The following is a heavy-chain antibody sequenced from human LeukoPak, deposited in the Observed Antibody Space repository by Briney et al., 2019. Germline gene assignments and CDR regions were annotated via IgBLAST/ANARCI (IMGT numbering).Heavy chain of an antibody. J-gene: IGHJ2*01. V-gene: IGHV4-39*07. Sequence: PSETLSLTCTVSGGSISSSSYYWGWIRQPPGKGLEWSGSIYYIGSTYYNPSLKSRVTISVDTSKNQFSLKLSSVTAADTAVYYCAREGPYSSGWFTWYFDLWGRGTLVTVSS. CDR2: IYYIGST. D-gene: IGHD6-19*01. CDR1: GGSISSSSYY. CDR3: AREGPYSSGWFTWYFDL.